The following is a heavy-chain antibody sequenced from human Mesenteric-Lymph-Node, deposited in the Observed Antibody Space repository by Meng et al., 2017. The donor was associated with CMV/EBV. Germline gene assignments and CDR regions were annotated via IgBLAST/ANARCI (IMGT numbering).Heavy chain of an antibody. CDR1: GFTFTGYA. D-gene: IGHD4-17*01. Sequence: GGSLRLSCEASGFTFTGYALTWVRQAPGKGLEWVSSITGSGGNKYYADSVRGRFTISRDNSKNTVYLQMNNLRVDDTAMYYCAKGGTTVKDYWGQGTLVTVSS. V-gene: IGHV3-23*01. CDR3: AKGGTTVKDY. J-gene: IGHJ4*02. CDR2: ITGSGGNK.